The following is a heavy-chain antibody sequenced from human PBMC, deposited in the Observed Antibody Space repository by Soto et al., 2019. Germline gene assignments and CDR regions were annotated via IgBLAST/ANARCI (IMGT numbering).Heavy chain of an antibody. V-gene: IGHV3-30-3*01. J-gene: IGHJ6*02. CDR2: VSYDGSNK. D-gene: IGHD6-19*01. Sequence: QVQLVESGGGVVQPGRSLRLSCAASGFTFSSYAMHWVRQAPGKGLEWVAVVSYDGSNKYYADSVKGRFTISRDNSKNTLYVQMNSLRAEDTAVYYCGSSRGLYYYAMDVWAKGPRSPSP. CDR3: GSSRGLYYYAMDV. CDR1: GFTFSSYA.